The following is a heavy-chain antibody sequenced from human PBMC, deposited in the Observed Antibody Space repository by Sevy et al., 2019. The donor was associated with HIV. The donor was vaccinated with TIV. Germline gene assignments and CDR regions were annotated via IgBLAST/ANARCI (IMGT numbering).Heavy chain of an antibody. CDR2: INPNNGDS. J-gene: IGHJ4*01. V-gene: IGHV1-2*02. CDR3: TRDDIYTHPWEFDW. CDR1: GYTFTDYY. D-gene: IGHD1-26*01. Sequence: ASVKVSCKSSGYTFTDYYMHWVRQAPGQGLEWMGWINPNNGDSRSAQKFQGRVTLTRDMSISTAYTELSRLRSDDTAIYFCTRDDIYTHPWEFDWWSHGALVTVSS.